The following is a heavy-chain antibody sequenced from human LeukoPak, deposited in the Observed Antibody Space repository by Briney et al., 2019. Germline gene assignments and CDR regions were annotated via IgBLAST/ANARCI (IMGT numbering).Heavy chain of an antibody. J-gene: IGHJ4*02. V-gene: IGHV4-59*08. D-gene: IGHD3-22*01. Sequence: PSETLSLTCTVSGGSISSYYWSWIRQPPGKGLEWIGYIYYGGSTNYNPSLKSRVTISVDTSKNQFSLKLSSVTAADTAVYYCARHDYDTTDLWGQGTLVTVSS. CDR3: ARHDYDTTDL. CDR1: GGSISSYY. CDR2: IYYGGST.